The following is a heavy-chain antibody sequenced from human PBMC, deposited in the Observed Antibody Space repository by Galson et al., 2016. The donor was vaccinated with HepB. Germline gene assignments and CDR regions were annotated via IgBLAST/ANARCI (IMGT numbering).Heavy chain of an antibody. J-gene: IGHJ4*02. CDR3: ARLRLWFGGTDY. CDR2: TYYRSKWYN. D-gene: IGHD3-10*01. Sequence: CAISGDSVSSSSATWNWIRQSPSRGLEWLGRTYYRSKWYNDYALSVKSRITINPDTSKNQFSLKLSSVTAADTALYYCARLRLWFGGTDYWGQGTLVTVSS. V-gene: IGHV6-1*01. CDR1: GDSVSSSSAT.